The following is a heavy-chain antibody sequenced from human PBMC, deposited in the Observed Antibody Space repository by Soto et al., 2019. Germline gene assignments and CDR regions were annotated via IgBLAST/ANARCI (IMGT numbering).Heavy chain of an antibody. CDR1: GYTFTSYD. V-gene: IGHV1-8*01. CDR2: MNPNGGNT. J-gene: IGHJ6*02. CDR3: ARQWELSGYYYGMDV. Sequence: QVQLVQSGAEVKKPGASVKVSCKASGYTFTSYDINWVRQASGQGLEWMGWMNPNGGNTGYAQKFQGRVTMTRDTSKSTAYMELSSLRSEDMAVYYCARQWELSGYYYGMDVWGQGTTVTVSS. D-gene: IGHD1-26*01.